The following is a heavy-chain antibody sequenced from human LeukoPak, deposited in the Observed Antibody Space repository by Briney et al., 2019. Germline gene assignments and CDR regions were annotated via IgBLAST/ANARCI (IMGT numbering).Heavy chain of an antibody. CDR3: ARDYYDSSGYFPYYYYYYGMDV. CDR1: GFTFSSYA. CDR2: ISYDGSNK. J-gene: IGHJ6*02. D-gene: IGHD3-22*01. V-gene: IGHV3-30-3*01. Sequence: GGSLRLSCAASGFTFSSYAMHWVRQAPGKGLEWVAVISYDGSNKYYADSVKGRFTISRDNSKNTLYLQMNSLRAEDTAVYYCARDYYDSSGYFPYYYYYYGMDVWGQGTTVTVSS.